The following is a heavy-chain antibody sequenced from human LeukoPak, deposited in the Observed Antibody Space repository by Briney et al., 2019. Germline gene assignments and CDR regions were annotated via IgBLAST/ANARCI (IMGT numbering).Heavy chain of an antibody. J-gene: IGHJ4*02. CDR1: GYTFIGYY. CDR3: AKVIQGAVAFHS. D-gene: IGHD6-19*01. CDR2: INPDSGDT. Sequence: GASVKVSCKASGYTFIGYYMHWVRQAPGQGLEYMGWINPDSGDTNYAQTFQGRVTITRDTSINTAYMEMNSLRSDDTAVYYCAKVIQGAVAFHSWGQGTLVTVSS. V-gene: IGHV1-2*02.